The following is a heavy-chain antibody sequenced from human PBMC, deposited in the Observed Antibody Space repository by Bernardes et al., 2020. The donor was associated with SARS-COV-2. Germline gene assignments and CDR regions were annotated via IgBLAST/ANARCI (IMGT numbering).Heavy chain of an antibody. CDR3: ARILRDNGFGSGYYDL. CDR1: GFTFSSDS. D-gene: IGHD4-17*01. V-gene: IGHV3-21*05. Sequence: GGSLRLSCVASGFTFSSDSINWVRQATGKGLEWVSYISGSSSSIYYADSVEGRFTVSRDNAKNSLYLEMTSLRAEDTAIYYCARILRDNGFGSGYYDLWGRGNLVTVSS. J-gene: IGHJ2*01. CDR2: ISGSSSSI.